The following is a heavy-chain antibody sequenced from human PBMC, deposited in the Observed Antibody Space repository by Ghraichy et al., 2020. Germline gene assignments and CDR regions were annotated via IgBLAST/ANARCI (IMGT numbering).Heavy chain of an antibody. CDR1: GGSISSSSYY. CDR3: ARLGSGWYYFDY. D-gene: IGHD6-19*01. V-gene: IGHV4-39*01. CDR2: IYYSGST. Sequence: SETLSLTCTVSGGSISSSSYYWGWIRQPPGKGLEWIGSIYYSGSTYYNPSLKSRVTISVDTSKNQFSLKLSSVTAADTAVYYCARLGSGWYYFDYWGQGTLVTVSS. J-gene: IGHJ4*02.